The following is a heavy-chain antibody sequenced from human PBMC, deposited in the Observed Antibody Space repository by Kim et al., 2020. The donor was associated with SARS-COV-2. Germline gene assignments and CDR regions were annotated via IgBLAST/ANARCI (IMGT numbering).Heavy chain of an antibody. CDR2: INQSGSA. Sequence: SETLSLTCAVYGGSFSGYHWSWIRQTPGKGLEWIGEINQSGSAYYNPSLSSRLTISVDTSKNQFSLRLRSVTAADTSVYYCARGFTPDCSGDSCYGAWG. V-gene: IGHV4-34*01. CDR3: ARGFTPDCSGDSCYGA. CDR1: GGSFSGYH. J-gene: IGHJ5*01. D-gene: IGHD2-15*01.